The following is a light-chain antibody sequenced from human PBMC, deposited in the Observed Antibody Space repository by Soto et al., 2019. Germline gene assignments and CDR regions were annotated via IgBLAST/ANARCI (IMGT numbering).Light chain of an antibody. J-gene: IGKJ5*01. V-gene: IGKV3D-20*02. CDR3: QQRSNWQVT. CDR1: QSVSSTY. Sequence: EIVLTQSPGTLSLSPGERATLSCRASQSVSSTYLAWYQQKPGQAPRLLIYGASSRATGIPARFSGSGSGTDFTLTISSLEPEDFAVYYCQQRSNWQVTFGQGTRLEIK. CDR2: GAS.